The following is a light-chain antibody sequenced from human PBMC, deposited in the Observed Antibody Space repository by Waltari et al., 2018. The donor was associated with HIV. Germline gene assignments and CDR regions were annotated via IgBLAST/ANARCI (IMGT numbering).Light chain of an antibody. V-gene: IGLV2-11*01. CDR3: CSYGGSYTWV. Sequence: QSALTQPRSVSGSPGKSVTHSCTGTSRYVGCYYYVSWYQQHPGKAPKLIIYDVSKRPSGVPARFSASKSGNTASLTISGLQAEDEADYYCCSYGGSYTWVFGGGTKLTVL. J-gene: IGLJ3*02. CDR1: SRYVGCYYY. CDR2: DVS.